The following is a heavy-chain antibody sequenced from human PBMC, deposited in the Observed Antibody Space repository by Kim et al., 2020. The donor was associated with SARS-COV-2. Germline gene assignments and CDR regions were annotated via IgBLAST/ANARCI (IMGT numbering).Heavy chain of an antibody. Sequence: GGSLRLPCAASGFTFSSYAMSWVRQAPGKGLEWVSAISGSGGSTYYADSVKGRFTISRDNSKNTLYLQMNSLRAEDTAVYYCAKGPFSMVLSMDVWGKGTTVTVSS. V-gene: IGHV3-23*01. J-gene: IGHJ6*03. CDR3: AKGPFSMVLSMDV. CDR2: ISGSGGST. D-gene: IGHD3-10*01. CDR1: GFTFSSYA.